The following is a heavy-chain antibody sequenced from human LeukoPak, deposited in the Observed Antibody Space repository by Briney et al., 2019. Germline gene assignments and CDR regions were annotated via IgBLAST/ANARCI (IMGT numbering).Heavy chain of an antibody. CDR1: GYTFTSYD. CDR2: MNPNSGNT. D-gene: IGHD3-10*01. Sequence: ASVTVSCKASGYTFTSYDINWVRQATGQGLEWMGWMNPNSGNTGYAQKFQGRVTITRNTSISTAYMELDSLRSEDTAVYYCARGDIRLLWFGEAGLDYWGQGTLVTVSS. CDR3: ARGDIRLLWFGEAGLDY. V-gene: IGHV1-8*03. J-gene: IGHJ4*02.